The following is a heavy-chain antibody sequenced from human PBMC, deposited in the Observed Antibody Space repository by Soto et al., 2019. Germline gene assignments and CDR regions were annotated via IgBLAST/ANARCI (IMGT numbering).Heavy chain of an antibody. CDR1: GGSISSGGYY. CDR2: IYYSGST. V-gene: IGHV4-31*03. J-gene: IGHJ5*02. CDR3: ARGGQWRVRSGWFDP. Sequence: TLSLTCTVSGGSISSGGYYWSWLRQHPGKGLEWIGYIYYSGSTYYNPSLKSRVTISVDTSKNQFSLKLSSVTAADTAVYYCARGGQWRVRSGWFDPWGQGTLGT. D-gene: IGHD6-19*01.